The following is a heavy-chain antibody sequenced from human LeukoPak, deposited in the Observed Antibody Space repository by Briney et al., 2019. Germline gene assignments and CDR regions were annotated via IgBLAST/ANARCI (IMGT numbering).Heavy chain of an antibody. CDR2: ISGNSDGA. CDR3: ARGDYYDSSVALGD. D-gene: IGHD3-22*01. CDR1: GFTFSNYV. Sequence: GGSLRLSCAASGFTFSNYVMGWVRQAPGKGLEWVSAISGNSDGADYADSVRGRFTISRDNSKNTLYLQMNSLRAEDTAVYYCARGDYYDSSVALGDWGQGTLVTVSS. V-gene: IGHV3-23*01. J-gene: IGHJ4*02.